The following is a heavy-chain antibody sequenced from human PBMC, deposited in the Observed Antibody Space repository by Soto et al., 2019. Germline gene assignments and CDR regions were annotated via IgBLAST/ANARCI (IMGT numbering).Heavy chain of an antibody. J-gene: IGHJ6*02. CDR1: GGSLSNYG. D-gene: IGHD3-9*01. CDR3: ARGDATKIVVTTYYAMDV. CDR2: IIPVFGTA. Sequence: QVQLVQSGAEVKKPGSSVKVSCKASGGSLSNYGISWVRQAPGQGLEWLGGIIPVFGTANYAQKFQGRVTITADESTSIVYMDVTSLRSEDTAVYYCARGDATKIVVTTYYAMDVWGQGNTVTVSS. V-gene: IGHV1-69*12.